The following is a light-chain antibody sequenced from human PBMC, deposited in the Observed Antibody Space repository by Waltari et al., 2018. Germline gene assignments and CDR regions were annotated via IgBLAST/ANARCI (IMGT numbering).Light chain of an antibody. Sequence: DIQLTQSPSFLSASVRDRVTITCQASKDISTYMSWYRQKPGKATKLLIYGASNLETAVPLSFSGSRSRTDSTFIICCLQPEDVATYYCQQYDTLPVTFGQATKVEIK. V-gene: IGKV1-33*01. J-gene: IGKJ1*01. CDR1: KDISTY. CDR3: QQYDTLPVT. CDR2: GAS.